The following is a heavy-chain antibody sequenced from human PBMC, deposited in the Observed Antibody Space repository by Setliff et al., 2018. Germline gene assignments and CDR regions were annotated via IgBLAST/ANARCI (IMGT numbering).Heavy chain of an antibody. CDR3: ARYTPKLPELGIYGWFDY. CDR2: IYYSGST. D-gene: IGHD7-27*01. Sequence: SETLSLTCTVSGGSISSYYWSWIRQPPGKGLEWIGYIYYSGSTNYNPSLKSRVTISVDTSKNQFSLKLSSVTAADTAVYYCARYTPKLPELGIYGWFDYWGQGTPVTVSS. V-gene: IGHV4-59*08. CDR1: GGSISSYY. J-gene: IGHJ4*02.